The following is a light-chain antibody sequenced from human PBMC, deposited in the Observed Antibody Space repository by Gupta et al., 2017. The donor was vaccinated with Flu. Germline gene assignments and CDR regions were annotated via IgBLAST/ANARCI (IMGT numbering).Light chain of an antibody. J-gene: IGKJ1*01. Sequence: DIQMTQSPSTLSALVGDRVTITCRASQSISNWLAWYQQKPGKAPKLLIYKASSLENRVPSRFSGSGSGTESTLTISSLQPDDFATYYCQQYNSYSWTFGQGTTIEMK. CDR1: QSISNW. V-gene: IGKV1-5*03. CDR3: QQYNSYSWT. CDR2: KAS.